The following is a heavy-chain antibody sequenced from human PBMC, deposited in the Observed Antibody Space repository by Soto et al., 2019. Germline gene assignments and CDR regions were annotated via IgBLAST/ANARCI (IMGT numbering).Heavy chain of an antibody. CDR3: AREHYCSGGSCYYYYGMDV. Sequence: QVQLVQSGAEVKKPGSSVKVSCKASGGTFSSYTISWVRQAPGQGLEWMGRIIPILGIANYAQKFQGRVTITADKSTSTAYMELSSLISEDTAVYYCAREHYCSGGSCYYYYGMDVWGQGTTVTVSS. CDR2: IIPILGIA. V-gene: IGHV1-69*08. J-gene: IGHJ6*02. CDR1: GGTFSSYT. D-gene: IGHD2-15*01.